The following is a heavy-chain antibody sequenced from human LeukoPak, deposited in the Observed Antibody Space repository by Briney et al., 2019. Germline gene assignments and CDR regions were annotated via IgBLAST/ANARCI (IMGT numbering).Heavy chain of an antibody. CDR2: ITTSDGNT. CDR3: AKDGGLWVSAHWGDS. V-gene: IGHV3-23*01. Sequence: GGSLRLSCAASGFTFSSYTMSWVRQAPGKGLEWVSTITTSDGNTYYADSEKGRFTVSRDNSKNTLFLQMNSLRAEDTAVYYCAKDGGLWVSAHWGDSWGRGTLVTVSS. D-gene: IGHD7-27*01. CDR1: GFTFSSYT. J-gene: IGHJ4*02.